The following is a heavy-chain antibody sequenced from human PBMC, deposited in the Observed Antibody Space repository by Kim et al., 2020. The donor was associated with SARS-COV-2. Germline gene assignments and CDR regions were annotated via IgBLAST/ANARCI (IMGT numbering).Heavy chain of an antibody. Sequence: TTPSPPLQDRVTISIDTSKNQFSRKLSSVTAADTAVYYCARDGGGGGMGYWGQGILVTVSS. D-gene: IGHD3-16*01. CDR3: ARDGGGGGMGY. V-gene: IGHV4-4*07. J-gene: IGHJ4*02. CDR2: T.